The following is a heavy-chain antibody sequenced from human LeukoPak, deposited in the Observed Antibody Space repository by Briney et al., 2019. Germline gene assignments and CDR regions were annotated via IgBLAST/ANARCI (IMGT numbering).Heavy chain of an antibody. Sequence: AASVKVSCTASGYTFTGYYMHWVRQAPGQGLEWMGWINPNSGGTNYAQEFQGRVTMTRDTSTSTAYMELSRLRSDDTAVYYCARGYYDSSGRPDYWGQGTLVTVSS. CDR3: ARGYYDSSGRPDY. V-gene: IGHV1-2*02. CDR1: GYTFTGYY. J-gene: IGHJ4*02. D-gene: IGHD3-22*01. CDR2: INPNSGGT.